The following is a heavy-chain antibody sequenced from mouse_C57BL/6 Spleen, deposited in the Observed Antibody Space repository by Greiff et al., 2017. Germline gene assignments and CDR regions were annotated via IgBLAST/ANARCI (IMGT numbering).Heavy chain of an antibody. D-gene: IGHD1-1*02. CDR2: IYPGDGDT. V-gene: IGHV1-80*01. CDR1: GYAFSSYW. CDR3: ARTDYGSAWFAY. J-gene: IGHJ3*01. Sequence: VQLQQSGAELVKPGASVKISCKASGYAFSSYWMNWVKQRPGKGLEWIGQIYPGDGDTNYNGKFKGKATLTADKSSSTAYMQLSSLTSEDSAVYFSARTDYGSAWFAYWGQGTLVTVSA.